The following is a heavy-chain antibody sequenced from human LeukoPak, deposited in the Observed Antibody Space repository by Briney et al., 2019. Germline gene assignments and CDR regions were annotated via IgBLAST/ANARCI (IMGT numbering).Heavy chain of an antibody. D-gene: IGHD3-10*01. CDR2: IYSGGKT. CDR1: GFTVSSNY. J-gene: IGHJ6*03. Sequence: GGSLRLSCAASGFTVSSNYMSWVRQAPGKGLEWVSVIYSGGKTYHADSVKGRFTISRDNSKNTLYLQMSSLRAEDTAVYYCARVYYGSGSLYQYYYYMDVWGKGTTVTISS. V-gene: IGHV3-66*01. CDR3: ARVYYGSGSLYQYYYYMDV.